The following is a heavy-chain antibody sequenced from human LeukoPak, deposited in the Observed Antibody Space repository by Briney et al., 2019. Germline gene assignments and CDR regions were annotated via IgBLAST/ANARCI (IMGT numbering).Heavy chain of an antibody. Sequence: PSETLSLTCAVYGGSFSAYSWYWIRLPPGKGLECIGEINHSGSTNYSPSLKSRVTMSIDTSKNEFSLKLTSVTAADTAVYYCARKAPGAFDIWGQGTMVTVSS. CDR3: ARKAPGAFDI. CDR1: GGSFSAYS. V-gene: IGHV4-34*01. CDR2: INHSGST. J-gene: IGHJ3*02. D-gene: IGHD3-10*01.